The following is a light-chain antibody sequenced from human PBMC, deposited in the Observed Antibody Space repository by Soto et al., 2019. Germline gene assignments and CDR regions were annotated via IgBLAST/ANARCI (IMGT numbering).Light chain of an antibody. V-gene: IGKV3-20*01. CDR2: GAS. CDR3: QQYGASPLT. J-gene: IGKJ4*01. CDR1: QSVISSH. Sequence: ENVLTQSPGTLSLSPGERATLSCRASQSVISSHLAWYQQKPGQSPRLLIYGASNRATAIPDRFSGSGSGTDFTLTISRLEPEDSAVYYCQQYGASPLTFGGGTNVEIK.